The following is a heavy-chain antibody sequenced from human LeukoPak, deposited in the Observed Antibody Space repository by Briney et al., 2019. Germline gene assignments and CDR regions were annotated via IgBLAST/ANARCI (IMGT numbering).Heavy chain of an antibody. J-gene: IGHJ6*02. CDR1: GFIFSSYW. CDR3: ARDPYSSTWSYGMDV. D-gene: IGHD6-6*01. V-gene: IGHV3-7*05. CDR2: IKEDGSEE. Sequence: GGSLRLSCAASGFIFSSYWMRWVRQAPGKGLEWVANIKEDGSEELYVDSVKGRFTISRDNAKNSLFLQMITLRAEDTAVYYCARDPYSSTWSYGMDVWGQGTTVAVSS.